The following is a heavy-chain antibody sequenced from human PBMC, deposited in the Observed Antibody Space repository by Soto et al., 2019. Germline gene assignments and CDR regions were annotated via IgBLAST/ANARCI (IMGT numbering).Heavy chain of an antibody. CDR2: IYYSGST. CDR3: ATAEAGIAAGFDY. J-gene: IGHJ4*02. D-gene: IGHD6-13*01. CDR1: GGSVSSGSYY. V-gene: IGHV4-61*01. Sequence: SESLSLTCTVSGGSVSSGSYYWSWIRQPPGKGLEWIGYIYYSGSTNYNPSLKSRVTISVDTSKNQFSLKLSSVTAADTAVYYCATAEAGIAAGFDYWGQGTLVTVSS.